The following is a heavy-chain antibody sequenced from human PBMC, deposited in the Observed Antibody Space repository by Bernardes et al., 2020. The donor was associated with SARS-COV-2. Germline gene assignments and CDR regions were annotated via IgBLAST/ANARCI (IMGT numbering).Heavy chain of an antibody. Sequence: SLLLSFAASGFTFSTFWMTWVRQAPGKGLEWVANINQDGSETFYVDSVKGRFTISRDNAKNSLFMEMNTLRAEDTAVYYCARIYSTSSFDFDYWGQGTLVTVSA. J-gene: IGHJ4*02. D-gene: IGHD6-6*01. CDR2: INQDGSET. CDR1: GFTFSTFW. V-gene: IGHV3-7*01. CDR3: ARIYSTSSFDFDY.